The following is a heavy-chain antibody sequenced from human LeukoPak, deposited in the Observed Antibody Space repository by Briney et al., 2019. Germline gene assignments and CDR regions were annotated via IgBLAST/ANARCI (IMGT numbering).Heavy chain of an antibody. CDR2: ISGNIGDT. D-gene: IGHD3-16*02. CDR3: ARDNPHWELSPWNY. Sequence: ASVKVSCKASGYTFINYGMSWVRQAPGQGLEWMGWISGNIGDTNYAHRFQDRVTVTTDTSTSTVYMELRSLRSDDTAVYYCARDNPHWELSPWNYWGQGTLVSVSS. J-gene: IGHJ4*02. V-gene: IGHV1-18*01. CDR1: GYTFINYG.